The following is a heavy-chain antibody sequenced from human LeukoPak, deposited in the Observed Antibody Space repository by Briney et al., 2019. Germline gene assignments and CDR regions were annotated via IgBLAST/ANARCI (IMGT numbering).Heavy chain of an antibody. CDR2: IKQDGSEK. Sequence: GGSLRLSCAASGFTFSSYSMNWVRQAPGKGLEWVANIKQDGSEKYYVDSVKGRFTISRDNSKNTLYLQMNSLRAEDTAVYYCARERSSSWSNWFDPWGQGTLVTVSS. D-gene: IGHD6-13*01. CDR3: ARERSSSWSNWFDP. V-gene: IGHV3-7*03. J-gene: IGHJ5*02. CDR1: GFTFSSYS.